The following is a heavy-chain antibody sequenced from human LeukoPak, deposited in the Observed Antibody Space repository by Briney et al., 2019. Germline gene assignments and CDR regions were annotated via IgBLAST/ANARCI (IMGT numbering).Heavy chain of an antibody. CDR1: GFIFDDYA. D-gene: IGHD3-10*02. V-gene: IGHV3-20*04. Sequence: GGSLRLYCAVSGFIFDDYAINWVRQAPGQVLDLVSNINWNGGSTGYGDSVKGRFTISRDNAKNSVFLQMHSLRADDTALYYCARDMLLGDAFDIWGQGTMVIVSS. CDR2: INWNGGST. J-gene: IGHJ3*02. CDR3: ARDMLLGDAFDI.